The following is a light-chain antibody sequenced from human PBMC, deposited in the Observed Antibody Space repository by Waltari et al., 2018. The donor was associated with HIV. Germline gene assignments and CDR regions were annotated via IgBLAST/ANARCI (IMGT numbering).Light chain of an antibody. J-gene: IGKJ1*01. Sequence: TQSPSPPSSSFGDRIIVTGGANRNIVSWLAWYQQKPGKAPKRLIYEASRLESGVPSRFSGSGSGTEFTLTISGRHPNDFATEYCQQDDSDSWTVGQGTRAELK. CDR2: EAS. CDR3: QQDDSDSWT. CDR1: RNIVSW. V-gene: IGKV1-5*03.